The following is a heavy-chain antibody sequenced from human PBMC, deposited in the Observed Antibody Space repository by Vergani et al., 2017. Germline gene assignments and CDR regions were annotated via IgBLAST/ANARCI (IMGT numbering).Heavy chain of an antibody. J-gene: IGHJ6*02. V-gene: IGHV4-61*02. Sequence: QVQLQESGPGLVKPSQTLSLSCTVSGSSISRGSYFWTWIRQPAGKGLEWIGRIYTSGSTNYNPSLKSRVTISVDTSKNQFSLKLSSVTAADTAVYYCAREGYSYGYYYYYGMDVWGQGTTVTVSS. D-gene: IGHD5-18*01. CDR3: AREGYSYGYYYYYGMDV. CDR1: GSSISRGSYF. CDR2: IYTSGST.